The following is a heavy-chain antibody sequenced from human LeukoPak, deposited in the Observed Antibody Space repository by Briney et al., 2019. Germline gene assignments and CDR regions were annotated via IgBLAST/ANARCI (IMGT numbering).Heavy chain of an antibody. J-gene: IGHJ2*01. V-gene: IGHV4-59*01. CDR1: GGSISSYY. D-gene: IGHD3-22*01. CDR2: IYYSGTT. CDR3: ARDSRPAHYYDSSGQDWYFDL. Sequence: SETLSLTCTVSGGSISSYYWSWIRQPPGKGLEWIGSIYYSGTTNYNPSLKSRVTISVVTSKNQFSLKLSSVTAADTAVYYCARDSRPAHYYDSSGQDWYFDLWGRGTLVTVSS.